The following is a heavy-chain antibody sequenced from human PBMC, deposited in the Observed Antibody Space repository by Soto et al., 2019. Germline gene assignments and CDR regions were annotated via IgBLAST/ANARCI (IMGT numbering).Heavy chain of an antibody. Sequence: LRLSCAASGFTFSTYAMSWVRQAPGKGLEWVSTISGSGDSTYYANSVKGRFTISRDNSRNTLDLQMNSLRVEDTAVYYCAKGGEGSCSKTSCLYFSDYWGQGTLVTVSS. J-gene: IGHJ4*02. CDR2: ISGSGDST. CDR3: AKGGEGSCSKTSCLYFSDY. CDR1: GFTFSTYA. V-gene: IGHV3-23*01. D-gene: IGHD2-2*01.